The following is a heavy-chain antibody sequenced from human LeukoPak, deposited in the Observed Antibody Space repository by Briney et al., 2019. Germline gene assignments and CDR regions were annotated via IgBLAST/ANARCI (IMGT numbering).Heavy chain of an antibody. J-gene: IGHJ6*03. CDR3: ARQLNPHKLPSLRVYYMDV. CDR2: INHSGST. Sequence: PSETLSLTCAVYGGSFSGYYWSWIRQPPGKGLEWIGEINHSGSTNYNPSLKSRVTISVDTSKNQFSLKLSSVTAADTAVYYCARQLNPHKLPSLRVYYMDVWGKGTTVTMSS. D-gene: IGHD2-15*01. V-gene: IGHV4-34*01. CDR1: GGSFSGYY.